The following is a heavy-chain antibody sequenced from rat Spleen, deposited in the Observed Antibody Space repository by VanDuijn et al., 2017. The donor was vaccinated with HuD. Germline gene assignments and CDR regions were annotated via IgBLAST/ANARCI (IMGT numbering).Heavy chain of an antibody. CDR2: RSYSGST. CDR1: GFSLTSHH. V-gene: IGHV3-1*01. D-gene: IGHD3-4*01. Sequence: VQLKESGPGLVQPSQTLSLTCTVSGFSLTSHHVSWVRQPPGKGLEWMGYRSYSGSTSYNPSLKGRISITRDTSKNQFFLQVNSVTTEDTATYYCARTNNPYYYVMDAWGQGASVTVSS. J-gene: IGHJ4*01. CDR3: ARTNNPYYYVMDA.